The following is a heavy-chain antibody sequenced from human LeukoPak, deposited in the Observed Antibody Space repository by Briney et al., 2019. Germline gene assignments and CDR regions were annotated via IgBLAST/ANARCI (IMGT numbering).Heavy chain of an antibody. J-gene: IGHJ4*02. CDR3: ARGAIAAGVFYFDY. CDR2: IYPGDSDT. Sequence: GESLQISCKGSGYTFTSYWMAWVRQLPGKGLEWMGIIYPGDSDTRYSPSFQGQVTISADKSITTAYLQRSGPKASATAMYYCARGAIAAGVFYFDYWGQGTLVTVSS. V-gene: IGHV5-51*01. CDR1: GYTFTSYW. D-gene: IGHD6-13*01.